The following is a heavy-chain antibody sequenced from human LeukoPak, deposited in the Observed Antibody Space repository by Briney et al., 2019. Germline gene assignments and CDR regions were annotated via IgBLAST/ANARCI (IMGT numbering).Heavy chain of an antibody. CDR1: GYSISSGYY. CDR3: ARHVSGDYDFWSGYQRPFDY. Sequence: SETLSLTCAVSGYSISSGYYWGWIRQPPGKGLEWIGSIYHSGSTYYNPSLKSRVAISVDTSKNQFSLKLSSVTATDTAVYYCARHVSGDYDFWSGYQRPFDYWGQGTLVTVSS. CDR2: IYHSGST. V-gene: IGHV4-38-2*01. J-gene: IGHJ4*02. D-gene: IGHD3-3*01.